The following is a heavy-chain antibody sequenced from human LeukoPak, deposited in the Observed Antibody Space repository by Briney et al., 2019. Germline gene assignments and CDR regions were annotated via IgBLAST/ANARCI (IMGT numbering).Heavy chain of an antibody. V-gene: IGHV3-53*01. CDR3: ARDRGHSSGEDY. CDR2: IYSGGST. J-gene: IGHJ4*02. CDR1: GFTVSSNY. D-gene: IGHD6-19*01. Sequence: GGSLRLSRAASGFTVSSNYMSWVRAAPGKGVWCVSVIYSGGSTYYADSVDGRFTISRDNTKNTLYLQMNSLRAEDTAVYYCARDRGHSSGEDYWGQGTLVTVSS.